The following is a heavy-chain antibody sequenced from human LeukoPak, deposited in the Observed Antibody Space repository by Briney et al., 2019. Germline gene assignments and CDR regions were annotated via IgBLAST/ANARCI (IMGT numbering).Heavy chain of an antibody. CDR2: IYYSGST. CDR1: GVSISPYF. V-gene: IGHV4-59*01. CDR3: ARDQGYIPY. J-gene: IGHJ4*02. D-gene: IGHD2-2*02. Sequence: PSETLSLTCTVSGVSISPYFWSWIRQPPEKGLEWIGYIYYSGSTNYNPSLKSRVTMSVDTSQNQFSLKLLSVTAADTAVYFCARDQGYIPYWGQGILVTVSS.